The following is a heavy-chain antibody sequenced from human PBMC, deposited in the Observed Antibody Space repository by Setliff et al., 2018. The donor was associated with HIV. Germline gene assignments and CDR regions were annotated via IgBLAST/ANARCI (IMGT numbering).Heavy chain of an antibody. Sequence: ASVKVSCKASGYTFTTYGVNWGRQAPGQGLEWMGWINSYNGNTKLAQKFQGRVTMTTDTSTTTAFMELRSLKADDTGIYYCSRSGVPPYYYYGMDVWGQGTTVTVSS. V-gene: IGHV1-18*04. CDR3: SRSGVPPYYYYGMDV. D-gene: IGHD3-10*01. J-gene: IGHJ6*02. CDR1: GYTFTTYG. CDR2: INSYNGNT.